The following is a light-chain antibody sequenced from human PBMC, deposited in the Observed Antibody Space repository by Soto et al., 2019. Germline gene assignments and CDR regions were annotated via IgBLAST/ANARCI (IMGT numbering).Light chain of an antibody. J-gene: IGLJ2*01. CDR1: SSDIGGYNY. CDR3: SSYTSSSSVI. V-gene: IGLV2-14*03. CDR2: DVS. Sequence: QSALTQPASVSGSPGQSITISCTGTSSDIGGYNYVSWHQLHPGKPPKLMIYDVSIRPSGVSNRFSGSKSGNTASLTISGLQAEDETDYYCSSYTSSSSVIFGGGTKLTVL.